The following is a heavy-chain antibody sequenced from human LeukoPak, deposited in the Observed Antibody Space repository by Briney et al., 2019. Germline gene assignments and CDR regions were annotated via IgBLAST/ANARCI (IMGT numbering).Heavy chain of an antibody. J-gene: IGHJ4*02. CDR3: VTDLGDYNDF. Sequence: GGPLRLSCAVSGITFSSYWMHWVRQDPGRGLLWVSRINTQGTYTNYADSVKGRFTISRDNAKNTLYLQMSSLRADDTAVYYCVTDLGDYNDFWGQGTLVSVSS. CDR1: GITFSSYW. D-gene: IGHD2-15*01. CDR2: INTQGTYT. V-gene: IGHV3-74*01.